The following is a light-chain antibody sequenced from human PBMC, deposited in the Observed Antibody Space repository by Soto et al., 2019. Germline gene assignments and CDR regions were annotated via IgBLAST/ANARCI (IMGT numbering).Light chain of an antibody. CDR3: QTWGTGIAV. V-gene: IGLV4-69*01. CDR2: LNSDGSH. CDR1: SGHSSYA. Sequence: QTVVTQSPSASASLGASVKLTCTLSSGHSSYAIALHQQQPEKGPRYLMKLNSDGSHSKGDGLPDRFSGSSSGAERYLTISSLQSEDEADYYCQTWGTGIAVFGGGTQLTVL. J-gene: IGLJ7*01.